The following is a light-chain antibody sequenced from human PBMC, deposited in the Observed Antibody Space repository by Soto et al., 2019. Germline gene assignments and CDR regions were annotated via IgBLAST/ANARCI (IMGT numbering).Light chain of an antibody. CDR1: RSVSSGY. J-gene: IGKJ2*01. CDR3: QQYGSSPYT. V-gene: IGKV3-20*01. CDR2: VAS. Sequence: EIVLTQSPDTRSVSPGEGATLSCRASRSVSSGYLAWYQQKPGQAPRLLIYVASSRATGVPDRFSGGGSGTDFTLTISRLEPEDFAVYYCQQYGSSPYTFGQGTKLEIK.